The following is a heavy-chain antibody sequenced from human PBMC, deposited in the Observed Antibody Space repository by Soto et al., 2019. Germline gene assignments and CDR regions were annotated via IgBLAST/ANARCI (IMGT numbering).Heavy chain of an antibody. D-gene: IGHD2-15*01. CDR2: INSDGSST. V-gene: IGHV3-74*01. CDR1: GFTFSSYW. Sequence: EVQLVESGGGLVQPGGSLRLSCAASGFTFSSYWMHWVRQAPGKGLVWVSRINSDGSSTGYADSVKGRFTISRDNAKTTLHLQMNSLRAEDTAVYYCVRTSLVVAAATREDYWGQGTLVTVSS. J-gene: IGHJ4*02. CDR3: VRTSLVVAAATREDY.